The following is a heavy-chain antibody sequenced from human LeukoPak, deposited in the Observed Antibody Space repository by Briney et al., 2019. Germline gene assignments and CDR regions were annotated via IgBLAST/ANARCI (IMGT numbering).Heavy chain of an antibody. CDR2: ISGSGGST. Sequence: PGGSLRLSCAAAGFTFSSYGMSWVRQAPGKGLEWVSAISGSGGSTYYADSVKGRFTISRDNSKNTLYLQMNSLRAEDTAVYYCAKGGWFGVLLSNDAFDIWGQGTMVTVSS. V-gene: IGHV3-23*01. D-gene: IGHD3-10*01. J-gene: IGHJ3*02. CDR1: GFTFSSYG. CDR3: AKGGWFGVLLSNDAFDI.